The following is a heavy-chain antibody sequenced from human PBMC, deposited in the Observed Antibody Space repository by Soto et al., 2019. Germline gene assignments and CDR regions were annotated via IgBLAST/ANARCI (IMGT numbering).Heavy chain of an antibody. J-gene: IGHJ5*02. CDR1: GYTFTSYG. Sequence: ASVNVPCKASGYTFTSYGISWVRQAPGQGLEWMGWISAYNGNTNYAQKLQGRVTMTTDTSTSTAYMELRSLRSDDTAVYYCARGVVTAEPGWFDPWGQGTLVTVSS. D-gene: IGHD2-21*02. V-gene: IGHV1-18*01. CDR3: ARGVVTAEPGWFDP. CDR2: ISAYNGNT.